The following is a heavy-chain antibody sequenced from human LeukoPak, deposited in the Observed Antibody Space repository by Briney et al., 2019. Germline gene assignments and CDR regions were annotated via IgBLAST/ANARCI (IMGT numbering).Heavy chain of an antibody. J-gene: IGHJ6*02. D-gene: IGHD5-18*01. Sequence: SETLSLTCAVYGGSFSGYYWSWIRQPPGKGLEWMGEINHSGSTNYNPSLKSRVTISVDTSKNQFSLKLSSVTAADTAVYYCARGWDLRGYSYGEKHYGMDVWGQGTTVTVSS. CDR2: INHSGST. CDR1: GGSFSGYY. V-gene: IGHV4-34*01. CDR3: ARGWDLRGYSYGEKHYGMDV.